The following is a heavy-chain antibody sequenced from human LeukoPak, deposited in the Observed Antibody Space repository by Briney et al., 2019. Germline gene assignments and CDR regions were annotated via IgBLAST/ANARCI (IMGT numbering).Heavy chain of an antibody. Sequence: PGGSLRLSCDASGFTYRSYWMTWFRRAPGKGLEWVATINQDETQKYYVESVKGRFTIARDNAKNSLYLQMNSLRAEDSAVYYCARAQRGYSYGPLLDYWGQGTLVTVSS. CDR2: INQDETQK. V-gene: IGHV3-7*01. CDR3: ARAQRGYSYGPLLDY. D-gene: IGHD3-10*01. CDR1: GFTYRSYW. J-gene: IGHJ4*02.